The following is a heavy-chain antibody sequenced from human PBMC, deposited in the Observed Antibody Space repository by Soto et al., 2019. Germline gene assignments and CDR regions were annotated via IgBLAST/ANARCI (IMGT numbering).Heavy chain of an antibody. CDR3: ARAHAVGYCSGGSCYSPLL. D-gene: IGHD2-15*01. V-gene: IGHV1-69*06. CDR1: GGTFSSYA. J-gene: IGHJ4*02. CDR2: IIPIFGTA. Sequence: AASVKVSCKASGGTFSSYAISWVRQAPGQGLEWMGGIIPIFGTANYAQKFQGRVTITADKSTSTAYMELSSLRSEDTAVYYCARAHAVGYCSGGSCYSPLLWGQGTLVTVSS.